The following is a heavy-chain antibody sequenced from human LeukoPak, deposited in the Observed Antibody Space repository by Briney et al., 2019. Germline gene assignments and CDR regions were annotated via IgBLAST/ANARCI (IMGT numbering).Heavy chain of an antibody. D-gene: IGHD5-18*01. V-gene: IGHV3-7*01. CDR1: GFTFTDYW. CDR3: ARDLSGITGYTYGRGIDY. CDR2: IKKDGSEK. Sequence: GGSLRLSCAASGFTFTDYWMSWVRQAPGKGLEWVANIKKDGSEKYYVDSVKGRFTISRDNAKTSLYLQMNSLRAEDTAVYYCARDLSGITGYTYGRGIDYWGQGTLVTVSS. J-gene: IGHJ4*02.